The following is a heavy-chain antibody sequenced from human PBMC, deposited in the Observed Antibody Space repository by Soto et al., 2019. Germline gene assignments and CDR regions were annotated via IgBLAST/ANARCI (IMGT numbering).Heavy chain of an antibody. CDR1: GYTFTSYY. D-gene: IGHD5-18*01. Sequence: ASVKVSCKASGYTFTSYYMHWVRQAPGQGLEWMGIINPSGGSTSYAQKFQGRVTMTRDTSTSTVYMELSSLRSEDTAVYYCANALYRSWLRGDYYYGMDVWGQGTPVTVSS. J-gene: IGHJ6*02. CDR3: ANALYRSWLRGDYYYGMDV. CDR2: INPSGGST. V-gene: IGHV1-46*01.